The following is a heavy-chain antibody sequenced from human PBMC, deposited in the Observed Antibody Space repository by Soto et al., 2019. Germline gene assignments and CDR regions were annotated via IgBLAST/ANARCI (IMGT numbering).Heavy chain of an antibody. CDR1: GFTFSSYG. V-gene: IGHV3-33*01. CDR3: ARFPGPLVLPPHYYYGMDV. Sequence: QVQLVESGGGVVQPGRSLRLSCAASGFTFSSYGMHWVRQAPGKGLEWVAVIWYDGSNKYYADSVKGRFTISRDNSKNALSXQMNSLRAEDTAVYYCARFPGPLVLPPHYYYGMDVWGQGTTVTVSS. J-gene: IGHJ6*02. CDR2: IWYDGSNK. D-gene: IGHD6-6*01.